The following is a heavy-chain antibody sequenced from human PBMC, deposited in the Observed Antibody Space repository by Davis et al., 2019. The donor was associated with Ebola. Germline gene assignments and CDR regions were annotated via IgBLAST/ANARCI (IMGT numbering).Heavy chain of an antibody. Sequence: GESLKISCAASGFTFSSYSMNWVRQAPGKGLEWVSSISSSSSYIYYADSVKGRFTISRDNAKNTLYLQMNSLRAEDTAVYYCAKIQGGYWGQGTLVTVSS. CDR3: AKIQGGY. V-gene: IGHV3-21*01. CDR1: GFTFSSYS. D-gene: IGHD5-18*01. J-gene: IGHJ4*02. CDR2: ISSSSSYI.